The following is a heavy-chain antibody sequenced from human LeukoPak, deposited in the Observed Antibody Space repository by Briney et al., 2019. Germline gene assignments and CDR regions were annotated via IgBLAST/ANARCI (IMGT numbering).Heavy chain of an antibody. CDR2: IDTISTTK. CDR3: ARGPNMGSSWYNWFDP. V-gene: IGHV3-48*03. CDR1: GFNFGGYE. D-gene: IGHD6-6*01. J-gene: IGHJ5*02. Sequence: GGSLRLSCAASGFNFGGYEMNWVRQTPGKGLQWVSYIDTISTTKYYADSVKGRFTISRDNAKNTLYLQMNSLRAEDTAVYYCARGPNMGSSWYNWFDPWGQGTLVTVSA.